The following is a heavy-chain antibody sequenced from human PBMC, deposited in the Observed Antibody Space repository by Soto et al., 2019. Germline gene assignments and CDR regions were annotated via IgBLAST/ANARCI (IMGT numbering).Heavy chain of an antibody. V-gene: IGHV4-31*03. CDR2: IYYSGST. J-gene: IGHJ5*02. CDR1: GGSISSGGYY. CDR3: ARGRFWEWLLYDFWFDP. D-gene: IGHD3-3*01. Sequence: TLSLTCTVSGGSISSGGYYWSWIRQHPGKGLEWIGYIYYSGSTYYNPSLKSRVTISVDTSKNQFSLKLSSVTAADTAVYYCARGRFWEWLLYDFWFDPWGKGTRVTVS.